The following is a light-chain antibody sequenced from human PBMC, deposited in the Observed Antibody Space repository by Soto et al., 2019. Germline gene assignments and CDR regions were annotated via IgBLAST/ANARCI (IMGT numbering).Light chain of an antibody. V-gene: IGKV3-15*01. CDR1: QSVNSK. CDR2: GAS. CDR3: QQYNNWPPIT. Sequence: DIVMTQSPATLSVSPGERATISCRASQSVNSKLAWYQQKPGKAPSLLIYGASTMQSGVPSRFSGSGSGTDFTLTISSLQSEDFAVYYCQQYNNWPPITFGQGTRLEI. J-gene: IGKJ5*01.